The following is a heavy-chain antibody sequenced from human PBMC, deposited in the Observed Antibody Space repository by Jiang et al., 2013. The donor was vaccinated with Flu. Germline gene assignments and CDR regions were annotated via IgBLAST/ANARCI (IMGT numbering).Heavy chain of an antibody. D-gene: IGHD1-7*01. V-gene: IGHV2-5*02. Sequence: KPTQTLTLTCTFSGFSLSTSAVGVGWIRQPPGRALEWLALIYWDDDKRYSPSLKSRLTITKDTSKNXVVLTMTNMDPVDTATYYCARVQNWNYPFDYWGQGTLVTVSS. CDR3: ARVQNWNYPFDY. CDR2: IYWDDDK. J-gene: IGHJ4*02. CDR1: GFSLSTSAVG.